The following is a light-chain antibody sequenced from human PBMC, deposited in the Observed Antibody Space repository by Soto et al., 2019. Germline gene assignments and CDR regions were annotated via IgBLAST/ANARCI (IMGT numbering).Light chain of an antibody. V-gene: IGKV3-15*01. CDR3: QQYNSWPWT. CDR2: GAS. CDR1: RSVSTN. Sequence: EIVLTQSPATVSVSPGERATLSCRASRSVSTNLAWYQQTPGQAPRLLIYGASTRATGLPPRFSASGSGTEFTLTISSLQSEDFAVYYCQQYNSWPWTFGQGTKVDIK. J-gene: IGKJ1*01.